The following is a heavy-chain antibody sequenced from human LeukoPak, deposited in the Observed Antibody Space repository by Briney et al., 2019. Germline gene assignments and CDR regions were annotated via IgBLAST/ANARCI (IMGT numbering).Heavy chain of an antibody. CDR3: VRQAVSGDSGIAY. CDR2: INPDGSNS. V-gene: IGHV3-74*01. J-gene: IGHJ4*02. CDR1: GFTFSNYW. Sequence: QPGGSLRLSCAASGFTFSNYWMHWVRQAPGKGLEWVSRINPDGSNSSYADSVKGRFTMSRDNAKNTVYLQMDSLRAEDTALFYCVRQAVSGDSGIAYWGRGTLVTVSS. D-gene: IGHD2-21*02.